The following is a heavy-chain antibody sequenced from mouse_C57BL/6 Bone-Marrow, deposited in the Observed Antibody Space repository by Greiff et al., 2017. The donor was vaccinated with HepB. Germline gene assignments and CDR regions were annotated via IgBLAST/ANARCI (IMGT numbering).Heavy chain of an antibody. Sequence: EVKVVESGGGLVQSGRSLRLSCATSGFTFSDFYMEWVRQAPGKGLEWIAASRNKANDYTTEYSASVKGRFIVSRDTSQSILYLQMNALRAEDTAIYYCARGHYDYDLYFDVWGTGTTVTVSS. J-gene: IGHJ1*03. CDR3: ARGHYDYDLYFDV. CDR1: GFTFSDFY. D-gene: IGHD2-4*01. CDR2: SRNKANDYTT. V-gene: IGHV7-1*01.